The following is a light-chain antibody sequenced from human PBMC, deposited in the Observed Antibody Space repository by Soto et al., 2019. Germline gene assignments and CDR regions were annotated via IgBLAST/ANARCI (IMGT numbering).Light chain of an antibody. Sequence: DIQMTQSPSSLSASVGDRVTITCRASQSIRNYLNWYQQKPGKAPKLLIYAASTLQSGVPSRFSGSGSETYFTLTISSLQPVDFATYYCQQTYSTVTFGPGTKVDI. J-gene: IGKJ3*01. CDR3: QQTYSTVT. CDR2: AAS. CDR1: QSIRNY. V-gene: IGKV1-39*01.